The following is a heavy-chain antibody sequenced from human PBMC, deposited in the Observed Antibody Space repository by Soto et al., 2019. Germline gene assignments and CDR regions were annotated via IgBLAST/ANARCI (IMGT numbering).Heavy chain of an antibody. CDR2: IYYSGNT. V-gene: IGHV4-31*03. D-gene: IGHD3-16*01. J-gene: IGHJ4*02. Sequence: QVQLQESGPGLVKPSQTLSLTCTVSGGSISSGAYYWSWIRQHPGKGLEWIGYIYYSGNTYYNPSLKSRVTISVDTSKNQFSLKLSSVTAADTAVYYCARVGLRLGDYFDYWGQGTLVSVSS. CDR1: GGSISSGAYY. CDR3: ARVGLRLGDYFDY.